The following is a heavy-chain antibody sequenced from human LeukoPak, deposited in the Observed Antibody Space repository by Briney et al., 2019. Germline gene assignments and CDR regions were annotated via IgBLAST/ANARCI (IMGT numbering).Heavy chain of an antibody. Sequence: PSETLSLTCTVSGGSISSYYWSWIRQPPGKGLEWIGHIYYSGSTNYNPSLKSRVTISVDTSKNQFSLKLSSVTAADTAVYYCARHGSSGIAVAGKVDYWGQGTLVTVSS. CDR2: IYYSGST. CDR1: GGSISSYY. CDR3: ARHGSSGIAVAGKVDY. D-gene: IGHD6-19*01. J-gene: IGHJ4*02. V-gene: IGHV4-59*08.